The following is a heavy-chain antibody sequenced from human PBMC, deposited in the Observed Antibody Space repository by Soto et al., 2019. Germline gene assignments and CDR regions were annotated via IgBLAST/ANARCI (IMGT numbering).Heavy chain of an antibody. D-gene: IGHD1-1*01. Sequence: SVKVSCKASGGTFSSYAISWVRQAPGQGLEWMGGIIPIFGTANYAQKFQGRVTITADESTSTAYMELSSLRSEDTAVYYCARDILVQLERHYYYHGMDVWGQGTTFTVSS. CDR3: ARDILVQLERHYYYHGMDV. CDR1: GGTFSSYA. CDR2: IIPIFGTA. V-gene: IGHV1-69*13. J-gene: IGHJ6*02.